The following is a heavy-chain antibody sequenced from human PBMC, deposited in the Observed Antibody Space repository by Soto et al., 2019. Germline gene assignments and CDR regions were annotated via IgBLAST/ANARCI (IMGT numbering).Heavy chain of an antibody. Sequence: PSETLSLTCAVYGGSFSGYYWSWIRQPPGKGLEWIGEINHSGSTNYNPSLKSRVTISVDTSKNQFSLKLSSVTAADTAVYYCARGRYSSSWYGMDVWGQGTTVTVSS. CDR2: INHSGST. J-gene: IGHJ6*02. CDR1: GGSFSGYY. D-gene: IGHD6-13*01. CDR3: ARGRYSSSWYGMDV. V-gene: IGHV4-34*01.